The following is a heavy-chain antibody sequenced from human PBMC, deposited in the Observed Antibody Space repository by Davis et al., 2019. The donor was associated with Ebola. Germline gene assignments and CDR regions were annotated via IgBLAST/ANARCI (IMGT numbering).Heavy chain of an antibody. J-gene: IGHJ4*02. Sequence: ASVKVSCKASGYTFTSYGISWVRQAPGQGLEWMGWISAYNGNTNYAQKLQGRVTMTRNPSITTAYMELSSLTIDDTAVYYCTRGYSPKCRGGDCVNDFWGQGTLVTVSS. CDR3: TRGYSPKCRGGDCVNDF. D-gene: IGHD2-21*01. CDR2: ISAYNGNT. CDR1: GYTFTSYG. V-gene: IGHV1-18*01.